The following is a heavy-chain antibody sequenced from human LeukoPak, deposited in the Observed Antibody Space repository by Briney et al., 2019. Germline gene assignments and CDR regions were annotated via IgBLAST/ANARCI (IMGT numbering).Heavy chain of an antibody. D-gene: IGHD5-18*01. V-gene: IGHV1-69*01. CDR3: ARDIGFVDTAMVTFYYYYMHV. J-gene: IGHJ6*03. CDR2: IIPIFGTA. Sequence: ASVKVSCKASGGTFSSYAISWVRQAPGQGLEWMGGIIPIFGTANYAQKFQGRVTITADESTSTAYMELSSLRSEDTAVYYCARDIGFVDTAMVTFYYYYMHVRGKGTTVTVSS. CDR1: GGTFSSYA.